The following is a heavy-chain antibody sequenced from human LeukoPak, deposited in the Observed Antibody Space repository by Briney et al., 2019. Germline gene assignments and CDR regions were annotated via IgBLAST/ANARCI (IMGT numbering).Heavy chain of an antibody. Sequence: GGSLRLSCAASGFTFSSYSMNWVRQAPGKGLEWVSAISAGGGSTYYADSVKGRFTISRDNSKNTLYLQMNSLRAEDTAVYYCAKGQLEGSWGQGTLVTVSS. CDR2: ISAGGGST. CDR3: AKGQLEGS. V-gene: IGHV3-23*01. CDR1: GFTFSSYS. J-gene: IGHJ5*02. D-gene: IGHD2-2*01.